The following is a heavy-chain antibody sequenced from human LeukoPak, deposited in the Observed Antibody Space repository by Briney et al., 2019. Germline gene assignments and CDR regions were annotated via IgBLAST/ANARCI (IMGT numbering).Heavy chain of an antibody. CDR3: ARIASGTNFDY. Sequence: SGPTLLKPPQTLTLTCTFSGFSLGTRGMRVGWIRQPPGKALEWLSRIDWDDDKFYSTSLKTRLTISKDTSKNQVVLTLTNVDPVDTATYFCARIASGTNFDYWGQGTLVTVSS. CDR1: GFSLGTRGMR. J-gene: IGHJ4*02. D-gene: IGHD1-1*01. CDR2: IDWDDDK. V-gene: IGHV2-70*04.